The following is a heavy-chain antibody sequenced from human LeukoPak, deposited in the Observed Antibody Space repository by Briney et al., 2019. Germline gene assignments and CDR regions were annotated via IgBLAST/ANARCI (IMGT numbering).Heavy chain of an antibody. CDR2: MNPNSGNT. Sequence: ASVKVSCKASGYTFTSYDINWVRQATGQGLEWMGWMNPNSGNTGYAQKFQGRVTMTRNTSISTAYMELSSLRSEDTAVHYCARDEVYCGGDCYDFDYWGQGTLVTVSS. J-gene: IGHJ4*02. V-gene: IGHV1-8*01. D-gene: IGHD2-21*02. CDR1: GYTFTSYD. CDR3: ARDEVYCGGDCYDFDY.